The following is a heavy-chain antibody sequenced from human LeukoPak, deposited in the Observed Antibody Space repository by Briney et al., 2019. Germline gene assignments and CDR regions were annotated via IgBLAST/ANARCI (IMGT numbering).Heavy chain of an antibody. CDR2: ISAYNGNT. V-gene: IGHV1-18*01. Sequence: ASVKVSCKASGYTFTSYGISWVRQAPGQGLECMGWISAYNGNTNYAPKLQGRVTMTTDTSTSTAYMDLSRLRSDDTAVYYCARAGVWDYSDSSGYHNAAFDIWGQGTMVTVSS. CDR3: ARAGVWDYSDSSGYHNAAFDI. D-gene: IGHD3-22*01. CDR1: GYTFTSYG. J-gene: IGHJ3*02.